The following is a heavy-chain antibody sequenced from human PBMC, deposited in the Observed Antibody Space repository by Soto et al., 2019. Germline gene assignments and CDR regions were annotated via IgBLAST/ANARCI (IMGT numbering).Heavy chain of an antibody. J-gene: IGHJ4*02. D-gene: IGHD1-26*01. CDR2: ISDSGGST. Sequence: WGSLRLSCAASGFTFVSYAISFVRHSPWKWLEWVSAISDSGGSTYYADSVKGRFTISRDDSKNTLYLQMNSLRAEDTAVYYCAKDRQWELPFYFCYWGQGTLVIVSS. CDR3: AKDRQWELPFYFCY. CDR1: GFTFVSYA. V-gene: IGHV3-23*01.